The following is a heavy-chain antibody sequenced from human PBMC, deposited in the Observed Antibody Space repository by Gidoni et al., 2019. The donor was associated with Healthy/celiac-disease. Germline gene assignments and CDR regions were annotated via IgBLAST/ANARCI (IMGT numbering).Heavy chain of an antibody. CDR2: INHSGST. V-gene: IGHV4-34*01. CDR1: GGSSSGYY. CDR3: ARVRDSIIDY. J-gene: IGHJ4*02. D-gene: IGHD4-4*01. Sequence: QVQLQQWGAGLLKPSETLPLTCAVYGGSSSGYYWSWIRQPPGKGLEWIGEINHSGSTNYNPSLKSRVTISVDASKNQFSLKLSSVTAADTAVYYCARVRDSIIDYWGQGTLVTVSS.